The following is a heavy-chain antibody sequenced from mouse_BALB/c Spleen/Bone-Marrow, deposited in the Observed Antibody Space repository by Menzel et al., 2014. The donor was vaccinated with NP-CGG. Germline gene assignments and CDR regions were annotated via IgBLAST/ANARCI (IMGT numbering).Heavy chain of an antibody. J-gene: IGHJ4*01. V-gene: IGHV2-6-7*01. CDR3: AREDPGALDY. CDR2: IWGDGST. Sequence: VKLMESGPGLVAPSQSLSITCTVSGFSLTGYALNWVRQPPGKGLEWLGMIWGDGSTDYNSALKSRLSISKDNSKSQVFLKMNSLQTDDTARYYCAREDPGALDYWGQGTSVTVSS. CDR1: GFSLTGYA.